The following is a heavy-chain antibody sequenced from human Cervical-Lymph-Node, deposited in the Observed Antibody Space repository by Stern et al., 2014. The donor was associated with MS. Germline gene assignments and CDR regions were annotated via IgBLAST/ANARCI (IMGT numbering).Heavy chain of an antibody. CDR1: GATFSTNG. Sequence: VPLEESGAEVKKPGSSVKVSCKVSGATFSTNGISWVRQGPGQGLEWMGAIVPIFEKSNYAQKFRGRVSITADESTNTAYMELTSLTSEDTGVYYCAREHHGGNFAAWGQGTLVTVSS. J-gene: IGHJ5*02. V-gene: IGHV1-69*01. CDR3: AREHHGGNFAA. D-gene: IGHD4-23*01. CDR2: IVPIFEKS.